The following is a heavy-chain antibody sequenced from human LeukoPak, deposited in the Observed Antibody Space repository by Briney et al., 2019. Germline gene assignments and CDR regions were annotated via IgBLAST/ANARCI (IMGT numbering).Heavy chain of an antibody. CDR2: IYYSGNT. CDR1: GGSISTSAYY. D-gene: IGHD3-3*01. CDR3: AREISDFWSGYSPSYYFDY. Sequence: SETLSLTCIVSGGSISTSAYYWGWIRQPPGEGLQWIGSIYYSGNTYYNPSLKSRVTISVDTSKNQFSLKLSSVTAADTAVYYCAREISDFWSGYSPSYYFDYWGQGTLVTVSS. V-gene: IGHV4-39*07. J-gene: IGHJ4*02.